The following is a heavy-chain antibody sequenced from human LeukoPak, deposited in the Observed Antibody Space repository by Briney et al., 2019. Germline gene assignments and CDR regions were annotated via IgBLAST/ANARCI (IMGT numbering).Heavy chain of an antibody. CDR1: GYTFTSYD. J-gene: IGHJ5*02. V-gene: IGHV1-18*01. CDR3: ARGVSGVAPP. Sequence: ASVKVSCKTSGYTFTSYDISWVRQAPGQGPEWLGWINTNTGNTHYAKSLQDRVTLTTDTSTSTAYMELRSLKPDDTAVYYCARGVSGVAPPWGQGTLVIVSS. D-gene: IGHD3-10*01. CDR2: INTNTGNT.